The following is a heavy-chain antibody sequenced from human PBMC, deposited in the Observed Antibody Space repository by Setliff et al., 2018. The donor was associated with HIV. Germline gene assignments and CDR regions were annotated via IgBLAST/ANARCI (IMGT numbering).Heavy chain of an antibody. V-gene: IGHV4-31*03. J-gene: IGHJ4*02. CDR2: IHYSGNT. CDR1: GGSISSGGYY. CDR3: ARGGLGVVTSFDS. D-gene: IGHD3-3*01. Sequence: SSETLSLTCTVPGGSISSGGYYWSWIRQHPGKGLEWIGYIHYSGNTYNNPSLNSRISISVDMSKNKFSLKLSSLTAADTAVYYCARGGLGVVTSFDSWGPGTLVTVSS.